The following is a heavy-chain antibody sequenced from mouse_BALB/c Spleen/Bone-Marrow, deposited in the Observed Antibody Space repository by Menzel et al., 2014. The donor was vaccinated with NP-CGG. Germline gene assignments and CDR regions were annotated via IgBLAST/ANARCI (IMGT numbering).Heavy chain of an antibody. CDR2: VNPNNGGT. Sequence: VQLQQSGPDLVKPGASVQISCKASGYSFTGYYLHWVKQSQGQSLEWIGRVNPNNGGTGYNQKFKGKAILAVDKSSSTAYMELRSLTSEDSAVYYGARLEHYCGFYFDYWGQGTTLTVSS. V-gene: IGHV1-34*01. J-gene: IGHJ2*01. D-gene: IGHD1-2*01. CDR3: ARLEHYCGFYFDY. CDR1: GYSFTGYY.